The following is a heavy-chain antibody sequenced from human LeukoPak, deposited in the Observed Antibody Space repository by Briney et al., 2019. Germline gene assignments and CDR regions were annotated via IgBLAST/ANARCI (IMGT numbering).Heavy chain of an antibody. Sequence: SETLSLTCTVSGGSISSYYWSWIRQPPGKGLEWIGYIYYSGSTNYNPSLKSRVTMSVDTSKNQFSLKLSSVTAADTAVYYCARESGYAFDISGQGTMVTVSS. D-gene: IGHD3-3*01. J-gene: IGHJ3*02. V-gene: IGHV4-59*01. CDR1: GGSISSYY. CDR3: ARESGYAFDI. CDR2: IYYSGST.